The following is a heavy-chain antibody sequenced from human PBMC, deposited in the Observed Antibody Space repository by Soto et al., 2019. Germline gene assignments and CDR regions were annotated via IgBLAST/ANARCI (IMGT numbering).Heavy chain of an antibody. J-gene: IGHJ4*02. CDR1: GFTFSSYA. V-gene: IGHV3-23*03. Sequence: GGSLRLSCAASGFTFSSYAMSWVRQAPGKGLEWVSVIYPGDTTFYADSVKGRFAISRDNFKSTLYLQMDDLRGDDTAVYFCAKRQPCTGGRCFSLDFWGQGTLVTVSS. CDR3: AKRQPCTGGRCFSLDF. CDR2: IYPGDTT. D-gene: IGHD2-15*01.